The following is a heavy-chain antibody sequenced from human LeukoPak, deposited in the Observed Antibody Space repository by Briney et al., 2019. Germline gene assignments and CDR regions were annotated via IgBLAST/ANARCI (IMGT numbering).Heavy chain of an antibody. J-gene: IGHJ3*02. Sequence: GGSLRLSCAASGFTFSDYSMNWVRQAPGKGLEWVSHVSHSGSIKYCGDSVKGRSNISRDNAKNSLYLQMSSLRDEDTALYYCARTYYDNSGYYCAFGIWGQGTMVTVSS. CDR3: ARTYYDNSGYYCAFGI. D-gene: IGHD3-22*01. CDR2: VSHSGSIK. V-gene: IGHV3-48*02. CDR1: GFTFSDYS.